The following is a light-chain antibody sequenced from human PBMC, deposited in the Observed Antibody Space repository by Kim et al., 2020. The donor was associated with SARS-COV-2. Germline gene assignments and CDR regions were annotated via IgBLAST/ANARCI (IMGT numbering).Light chain of an antibody. Sequence: SLTPGERATLSCRASQSISSSLAWYQQKPGQAPRVLIYGASARATGIPARFSGSGSGTEFTLIISNLQSEDFAVYYCQQYAYWRAFGQGTRLEIK. CDR2: GAS. J-gene: IGKJ5*01. V-gene: IGKV3-15*01. CDR3: QQYAYWRA. CDR1: QSISSS.